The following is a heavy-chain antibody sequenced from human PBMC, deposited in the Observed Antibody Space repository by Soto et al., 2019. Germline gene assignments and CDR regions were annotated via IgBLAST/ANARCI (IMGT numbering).Heavy chain of an antibody. Sequence: GGSLRLSCAASGFTFSSYGMHWVRQAPGKGLEWVAVISYDGSNKYYADSVKGRFTISRDNSKNTLYLQMNSLRAEDTAVYYCAKSLISPSGADAGDYWGQGT. V-gene: IGHV3-30*18. CDR1: GFTFSSYG. J-gene: IGHJ4*02. D-gene: IGHD3-10*01. CDR2: ISYDGSNK. CDR3: AKSLISPSGADAGDY.